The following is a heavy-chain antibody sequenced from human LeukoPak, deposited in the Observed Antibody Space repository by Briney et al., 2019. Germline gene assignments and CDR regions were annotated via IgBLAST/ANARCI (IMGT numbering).Heavy chain of an antibody. CDR3: ARDPFAGNYYGSGSYYSGGGFDY. V-gene: IGHV1-18*01. D-gene: IGHD3-10*01. J-gene: IGHJ4*03. CDR1: GYTFTSYG. Sequence: ASVKVSCKPSGYTFTSYGTSWVPHAPGQGRGWMGWISAYNGNTNYAQKLQGRVTMTTDTSTSTAYMELRSLRSDDTAVYYCARDPFAGNYYGSGSYYSGGGFDYWGQGTPVTVSS. CDR2: ISAYNGNT.